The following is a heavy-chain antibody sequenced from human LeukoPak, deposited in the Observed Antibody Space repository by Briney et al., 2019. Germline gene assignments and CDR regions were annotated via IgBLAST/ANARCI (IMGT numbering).Heavy chain of an antibody. CDR2: INPSGGST. D-gene: IGHD3-3*01. CDR1: GYTFISYY. V-gene: IGHV1-46*01. J-gene: IGHJ5*02. CDR3: ARDGYYDFWSGYYHNWFDP. Sequence: ASVKVSCKASGYTFISYYMHWVRQAPGQGLEWMGIINPSGGSTSYAQKFQGRVTMTRDTSISTAYMELSRLRSDDTAVYYCARDGYYDFWSGYYHNWFDPWGQGTLVTVSS.